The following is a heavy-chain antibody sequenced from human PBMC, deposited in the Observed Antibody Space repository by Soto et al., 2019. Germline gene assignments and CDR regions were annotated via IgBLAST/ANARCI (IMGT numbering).Heavy chain of an antibody. CDR2: ISGGSSVT. CDR1: VFTFSDYA. CDR3: AKVLSKNYYYPFDF. V-gene: IGHV3-23*01. D-gene: IGHD3-10*01. J-gene: IGHJ4*02. Sequence: PRWSLRLSCTASVFTFSDYAMTWVRQAPGKGLEWVSTISGGSSVTYYGDSVKGRFTISRDNAKKTLFLQLNRLSAEDTATYYCAKVLSKNYYYPFDFWGQGTQVTVSS.